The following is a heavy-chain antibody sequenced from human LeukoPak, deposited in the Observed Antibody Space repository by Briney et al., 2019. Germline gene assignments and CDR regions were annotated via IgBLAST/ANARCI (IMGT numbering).Heavy chain of an antibody. CDR2: INPNSGDT. CDR3: ARNYYDVLTGYSIDY. Sequence: ASVKVSCMASGYTFTDYYMHWVRQAPGQGLEWMGWINPNSGDTNYAQKFQGRVTMTRDTSISTAYMELSRLRSDDTAVYYCARNYYDVLTGYSIDYWGQGTLVTVSS. J-gene: IGHJ4*02. D-gene: IGHD3-9*01. CDR1: GYTFTDYY. V-gene: IGHV1-2*02.